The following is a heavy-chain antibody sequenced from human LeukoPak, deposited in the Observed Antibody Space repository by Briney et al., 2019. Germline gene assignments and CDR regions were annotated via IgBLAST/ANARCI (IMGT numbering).Heavy chain of an antibody. Sequence: ASVKVSCKASGNTFTDYYMQWVRQAPGQGLEWMGWINPNNGGTNYAQKFQGRVTMTRDTSISTAYMEVSWLRFDDTAVYYCARGDIVVLPAGIPHNWFDPWGQGTLVTVSS. CDR3: ARGDIVVLPAGIPHNWFDP. D-gene: IGHD2-2*02. V-gene: IGHV1-2*02. CDR2: INPNNGGT. CDR1: GNTFTDYY. J-gene: IGHJ5*02.